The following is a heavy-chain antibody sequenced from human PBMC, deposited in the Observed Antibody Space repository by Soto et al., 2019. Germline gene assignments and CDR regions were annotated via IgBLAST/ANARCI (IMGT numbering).Heavy chain of an antibody. V-gene: IGHV4-39*01. CDR2: IYYSGST. J-gene: IGHJ4*02. D-gene: IGHD2-2*01. Sequence: QLQLQESGPGLVKPSETLSLTCTVSGGSISSSSYYWGWIRQPPGKGLEWIGSIYYSGSTYYNPSLKSRVTISVDTSKNQFSLKLSSVTAADTAVYYCARQRKYQLLSDYWGQGTLVTVSS. CDR3: ARQRKYQLLSDY. CDR1: GGSISSSSYY.